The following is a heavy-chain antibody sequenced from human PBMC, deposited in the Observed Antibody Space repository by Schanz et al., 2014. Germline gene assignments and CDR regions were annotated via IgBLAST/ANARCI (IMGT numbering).Heavy chain of an antibody. J-gene: IGHJ6*02. Sequence: VQLVESGGGLIKPGGSLRLSCLASGFTFSTTWMNWVRQAPGKGLEWVGRIKSKVDGGTTDNAAPVQGRFTISRDDSKNTLHLQMNSLRAEDTAVYYCAKDLLWIGESYYYGMDVWGQGTTVTVSS. CDR3: AKDLLWIGESYYYGMDV. CDR2: IKSKVDGGTT. D-gene: IGHD3-10*01. V-gene: IGHV3-15*01. CDR1: GFTFSTTW.